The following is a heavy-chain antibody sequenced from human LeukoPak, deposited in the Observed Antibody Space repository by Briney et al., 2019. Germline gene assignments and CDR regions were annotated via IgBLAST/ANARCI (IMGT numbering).Heavy chain of an antibody. CDR3: ARDKYNWNHRGYNWFDP. CDR1: GYTFTGYY. V-gene: IGHV1-2*02. D-gene: IGHD1-14*01. J-gene: IGHJ5*02. CDR2: INPNSGGT. Sequence: GASVKVSCKASGYTFTGYYMHWVRQAPGQGLEWMGWINPNSGGTNYAQKFQGRVIMTRDTSISTVYMELSRLRFDDTAVYYCARDKYNWNHRGYNWFDPWGQGTLVTVSS.